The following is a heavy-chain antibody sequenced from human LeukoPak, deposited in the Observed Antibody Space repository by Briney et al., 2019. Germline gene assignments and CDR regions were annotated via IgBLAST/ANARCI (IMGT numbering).Heavy chain of an antibody. J-gene: IGHJ4*02. CDR3: AREVYDSSGYFDY. D-gene: IGHD3-22*01. CDR1: GFTFSSYA. Sequence: GGSLRLSCAASGFTFSSYAMNWVRQAPGKGLEWVSSISGSGGRTYYADSVKGRFTISRDNSKNTLYLQMNSLRAEDTAVYYCAREVYDSSGYFDYWGQGTLVTVSS. V-gene: IGHV3-23*01. CDR2: ISGSGGRT.